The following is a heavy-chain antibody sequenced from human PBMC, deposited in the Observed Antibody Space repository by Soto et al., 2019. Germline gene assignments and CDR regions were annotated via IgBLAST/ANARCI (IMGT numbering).Heavy chain of an antibody. Sequence: SGPTLVPPTQTLTLTCTFSGFSLSTSGMGVGWIRQPPGKALEWLALIYWNDDKRYSPSLKSRLTITKDTSKNQVVLTMTNMDPVDTATYYCAHSPFYDSSGYPDYWGQGTLVTVSS. CDR1: GFSLSTSGMG. J-gene: IGHJ4*02. V-gene: IGHV2-5*01. CDR3: AHSPFYDSSGYPDY. CDR2: IYWNDDK. D-gene: IGHD3-22*01.